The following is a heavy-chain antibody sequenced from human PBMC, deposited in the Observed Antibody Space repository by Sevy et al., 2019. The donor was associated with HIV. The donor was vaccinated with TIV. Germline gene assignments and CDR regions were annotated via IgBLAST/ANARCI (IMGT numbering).Heavy chain of an antibody. Sequence: GGSLRLSCAASGFTFSSYGMHWVRQVPGKGLEWVAVISYDGSNKYYADSVKGRFTISRDNSKNTLYLQMNSLRAEDTAVYYCAKDLRYSSGWYGLDGCDYWGQGTLVTVSS. J-gene: IGHJ4*02. D-gene: IGHD6-19*01. CDR3: AKDLRYSSGWYGLDGCDY. CDR2: ISYDGSNK. CDR1: GFTFSSYG. V-gene: IGHV3-30*18.